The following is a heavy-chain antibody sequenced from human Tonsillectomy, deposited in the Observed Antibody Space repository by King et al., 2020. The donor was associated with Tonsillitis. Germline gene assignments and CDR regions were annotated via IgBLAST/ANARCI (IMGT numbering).Heavy chain of an antibody. V-gene: IGHV3-21*01. D-gene: IGHD2-2*02. CDR2: ISSSSSYI. CDR1: GFTFSSYS. Sequence: VQLVESGGGLVKPGGSLRLSCAASGFTFSSYSMNWVRQAPGKGLEWVSSISSSSSYIYYADSVKGRFTISRDNAKNSLYLQINSLRAEDTAVYYCARVLLPAAIGYYGMDVWGQGTTVTVSS. J-gene: IGHJ6*02. CDR3: ARVLLPAAIGYYGMDV.